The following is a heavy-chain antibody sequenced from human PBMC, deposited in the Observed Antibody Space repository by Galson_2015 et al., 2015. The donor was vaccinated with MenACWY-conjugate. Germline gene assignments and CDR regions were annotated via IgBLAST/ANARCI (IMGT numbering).Heavy chain of an antibody. J-gene: IGHJ4*02. CDR3: ARHWGAFGEYVD. CDR1: GYSFSSYW. Sequence: QSGAEVKKPEESLRISCTGSGYSFSSYWISWVRQMPGKGLEWMGRIDPSDSYTNYSPSFQGHVIISADKSINTAYPQWSSLKAPDTAMYYCARHWGAFGEYVDWGQGALVTVSS. D-gene: IGHD3-16*01. V-gene: IGHV5-10-1*01. CDR2: IDPSDSYT.